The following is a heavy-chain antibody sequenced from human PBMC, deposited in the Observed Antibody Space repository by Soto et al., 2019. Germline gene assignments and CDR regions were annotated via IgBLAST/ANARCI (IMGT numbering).Heavy chain of an antibody. V-gene: IGHV4-59*01. CDR3: ARARGYYDFWSGYYSRGVPYYFDY. J-gene: IGHJ4*02. Sequence: SETLSLTCTVSGGSISSYYWSWIRQPPGKGLEWIGYIYYSGSTNYNPPLKSRVTISVDTSKNQFSLKLSSVTAADTAVYYCARARGYYDFWSGYYSRGVPYYFDYWGQGTLVTVSS. D-gene: IGHD3-3*01. CDR2: IYYSGST. CDR1: GGSISSYY.